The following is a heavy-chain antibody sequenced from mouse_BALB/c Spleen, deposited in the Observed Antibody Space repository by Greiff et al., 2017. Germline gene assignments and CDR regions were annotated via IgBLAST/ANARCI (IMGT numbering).Heavy chain of an antibody. D-gene: IGHD2-3*01. CDR3: ARGLLQTY. J-gene: IGHJ3*01. CDR1: GFTFSSYA. Sequence: EVKLMESGGGLVKPGGSLKLSCAASGFTFSSYAMSWVRQSPEKRLEWVAEISSGGSYTYYPDTVTGRFTISRDNAKNTLYLEMSSLRSEDTAMYYCARGLLQTYWGQGTLVTVSA. CDR2: ISSGGSYT. V-gene: IGHV5-9-4*01.